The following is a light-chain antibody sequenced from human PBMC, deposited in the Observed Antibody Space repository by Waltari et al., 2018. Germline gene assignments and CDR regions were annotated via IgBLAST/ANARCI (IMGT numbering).Light chain of an antibody. CDR1: QSLLSSNGYNY. CDR2: YGS. V-gene: IGKV2-28*01. CDR3: MQVLQIWT. Sequence: DIVMTQTPLSLPVTLGEPASISCRSSQSLLSSNGYNYLNWYLQKPGQSPQLLIYYGSNRASGVPDRLSGSGSGTDFTLKISRVEAEDVGVYYCMQVLQIWTFGQGTKVEIK. J-gene: IGKJ1*01.